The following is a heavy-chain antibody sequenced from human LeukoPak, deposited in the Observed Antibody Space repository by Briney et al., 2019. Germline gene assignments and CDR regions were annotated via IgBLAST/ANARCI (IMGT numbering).Heavy chain of an antibody. D-gene: IGHD1-26*01. CDR2: INHSGST. V-gene: IGHV4-34*01. CDR3: ARVKEGATFYYYAMDV. Sequence: SEPLSLTCAVYGGSFSGYYWSWIRQPPGKGLEWIGEINHSGSTNYNPSLKSRVTISVDTSKNQFSLNLSSVTAADTAVYYCARVKEGATFYYYAMDVWGQGTTVTVSS. CDR1: GGSFSGYY. J-gene: IGHJ6*02.